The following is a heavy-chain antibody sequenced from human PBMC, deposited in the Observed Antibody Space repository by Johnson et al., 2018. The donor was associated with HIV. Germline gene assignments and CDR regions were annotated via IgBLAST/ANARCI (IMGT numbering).Heavy chain of an antibody. V-gene: IGHV3-30-3*01. D-gene: IGHD6-6*01. Sequence: QVKLVESGGGVVQPGRSLRLSCAASGFTFSSYAMHWVRQAPGKGLEWVAVISYDGSNKYYADSVKGRFTISRDNSKNTLYLQMKSLRAEDTAVYYCARDQEYSSSYAFDIWGQGTMVTVSS. CDR2: ISYDGSNK. CDR3: ARDQEYSSSYAFDI. CDR1: GFTFSSYA. J-gene: IGHJ3*02.